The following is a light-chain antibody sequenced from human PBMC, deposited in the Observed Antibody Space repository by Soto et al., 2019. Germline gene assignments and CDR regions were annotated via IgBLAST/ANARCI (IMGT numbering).Light chain of an antibody. CDR2: DAS. CDR1: QSVSNY. CDR3: QQRYNWPRLT. J-gene: IGKJ4*01. V-gene: IGKV3-11*01. Sequence: EIVLTQSPATLSLSPGERATLSCRASQSVSNYLAWYQQKPGQAPRLLIYDASNRATGIPARCIGSGSGTDYTLTIISLEHADFSVYYCQQRYNWPRLTFGGGTKVEIK.